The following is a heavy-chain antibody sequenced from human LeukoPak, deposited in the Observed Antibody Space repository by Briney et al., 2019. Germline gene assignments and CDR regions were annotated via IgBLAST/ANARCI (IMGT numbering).Heavy chain of an antibody. CDR1: GYTFTSYY. V-gene: IGHV1-46*01. D-gene: IGHD6-13*01. CDR3: AKDGRPVAAAPNWFDP. Sequence: ASVKVSCKASGYTFTSYYMHWVRQAPGQGLEWMGIINPSGGSTSYAQKFQGRVTMIRDTSTSTVYMELSSLRAEDTAVYYCAKDGRPVAAAPNWFDPWGQGTLVTVSS. CDR2: INPSGGST. J-gene: IGHJ5*02.